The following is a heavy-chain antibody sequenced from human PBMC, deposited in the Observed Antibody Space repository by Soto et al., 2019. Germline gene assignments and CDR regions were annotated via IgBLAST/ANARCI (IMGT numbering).Heavy chain of an antibody. Sequence: QVHLVQSGAEVKKPGASVKLSCKASGYTFSGYVMHWLRQAPRQRLEWMGWINAGNANTQYSQKFQGRVTITRDTSASAVYLELSSLRSEDTAVYYCANGRYHDFWSGYYQFDYWGQGTLVTVSS. CDR3: ANGRYHDFWSGYYQFDY. D-gene: IGHD3-3*01. CDR1: GYTFSGYV. J-gene: IGHJ4*02. V-gene: IGHV1-3*01. CDR2: INAGNANT.